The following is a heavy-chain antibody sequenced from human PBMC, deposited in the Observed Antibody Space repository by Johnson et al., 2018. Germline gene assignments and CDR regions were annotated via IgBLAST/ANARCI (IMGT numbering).Heavy chain of an antibody. J-gene: IGHJ3*02. D-gene: IGHD1-26*01. CDR2: IYYSGST. CDR3: AITVWELPGAFDI. V-gene: IGHV4-59*01. Sequence: QVQLQESGPGLVKPSETLSLTCTVSGGSISSYYWSWIRQPPGKGLEWIGYIYYSGSTNYNPSLKSRVTISVDTSKNQFSLKLRSVTAADTAVYYCAITVWELPGAFDIWGQGTMGTVSS. CDR1: GGSISSYY.